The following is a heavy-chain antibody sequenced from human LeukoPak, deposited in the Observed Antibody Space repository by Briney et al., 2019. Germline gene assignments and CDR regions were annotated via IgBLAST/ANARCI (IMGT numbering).Heavy chain of an antibody. CDR2: IWYDGSNK. CDR1: GFTFSSYG. V-gene: IGHV3-33*06. D-gene: IGHD3-22*01. CDR3: AKDRPNYYGSNGHYYKLNGDC. Sequence: GGSLRLSCAASGFTFSSYGMHWVRQAPGKGLEWVAVIWYDGSNKYYADSVKGRFTISRDNSDNTLYLQMNSLRAEDTAVYYCAKDRPNYYGSNGHYYKLNGDCWGQGTLVTVSS. J-gene: IGHJ4*02.